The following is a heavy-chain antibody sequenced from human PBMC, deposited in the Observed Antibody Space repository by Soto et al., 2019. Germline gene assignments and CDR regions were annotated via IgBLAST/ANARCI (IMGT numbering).Heavy chain of an antibody. Sequence: DSVKVSCKTSGYTFPGYYMHWVRQAPGQGLEWMGWINPNSGDRNYAQKFQGRVTMAGDTSISTAYMELSRLRSDDTAVYYCARESNIVVVPAAINAFDIWGQRTVVTVS. CDR1: GYTFPGYY. D-gene: IGHD2-2*02. J-gene: IGHJ3*02. V-gene: IGHV1-2*02. CDR2: INPNSGDR. CDR3: ARESNIVVVPAAINAFDI.